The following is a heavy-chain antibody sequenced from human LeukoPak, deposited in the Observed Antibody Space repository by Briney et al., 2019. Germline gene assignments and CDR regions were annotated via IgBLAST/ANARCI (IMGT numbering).Heavy chain of an antibody. D-gene: IGHD1-26*01. V-gene: IGHV4-38-2*02. CDR2: IYCSGNT. CDR3: ARTKYSGTSDDAFDI. J-gene: IGHJ3*02. CDR1: GYSISSGYY. Sequence: SETLSLTCTVSGYSISSGYYWGWIRQPPGKGLEWIGNIYCSGNTYYKPSLKSRVTISIDRSRNQFSLKLSSVTAADTAVYYCARTKYSGTSDDAFDIWGQGTMVTVPS.